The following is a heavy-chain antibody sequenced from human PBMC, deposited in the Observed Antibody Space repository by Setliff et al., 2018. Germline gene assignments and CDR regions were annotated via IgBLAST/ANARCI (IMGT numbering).Heavy chain of an antibody. Sequence: SETLSLTCTVSGGSISSYYWSWIRQPAGKGLEWIGHIYIGGSTNYNPSLKSRVTMSIDTPKNQFSLTLNSVTAADMAVYYCAREQWLDPPGYYYMDVWAKGTTVTVSS. CDR3: AREQWLDPPGYYYMDV. CDR1: GGSISSYY. J-gene: IGHJ6*03. CDR2: IYIGGST. D-gene: IGHD6-19*01. V-gene: IGHV4-4*07.